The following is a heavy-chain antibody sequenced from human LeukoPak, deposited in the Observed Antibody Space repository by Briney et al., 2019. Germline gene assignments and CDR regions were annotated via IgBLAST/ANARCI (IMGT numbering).Heavy chain of an antibody. V-gene: IGHV3-23*01. Sequence: GGSLRLSCAASGFTFSSYAMSWVRQAPGKGLEWVSAISGSGDSTYYADSVKGRFTISRDNSKNTLYLQMNSLRAEDTAVYCCAKSYDYVWEFDYWGQGTLVTVSS. D-gene: IGHD3-16*01. J-gene: IGHJ4*02. CDR2: ISGSGDST. CDR1: GFTFSSYA. CDR3: AKSYDYVWEFDY.